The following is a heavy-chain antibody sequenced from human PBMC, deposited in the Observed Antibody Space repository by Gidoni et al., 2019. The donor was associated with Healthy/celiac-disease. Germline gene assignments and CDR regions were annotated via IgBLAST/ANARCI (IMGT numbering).Heavy chain of an antibody. CDR1: GFTFSGSA. CDR3: TLPLVPAARNMGWFDT. J-gene: IGHJ5*02. CDR2: IRSKANSYAT. Sequence: EVQLVESGGGLVQPGGSLKLSCAASGFTFSGSARHWVRQASGKGLEWVGRIRSKANSYATAYAASVKGSFTISRDDSKNTAYLQMNSLKTEDTAVYYCTLPLVPAARNMGWFDTWGQGTLVTVSS. V-gene: IGHV3-73*02. D-gene: IGHD2-2*01.